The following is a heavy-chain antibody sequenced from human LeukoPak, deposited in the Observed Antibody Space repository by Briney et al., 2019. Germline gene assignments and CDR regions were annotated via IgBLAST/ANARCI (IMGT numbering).Heavy chain of an antibody. J-gene: IGHJ4*02. CDR2: IYYSGST. CDR1: GGSISSYY. Sequence: KASETLSLTCTVSGGSISSYYWSWIRQPPGKGLEWIGYIYYSGSTNYNPSLKSRVTISVDTSKNQFSLKLSSVTAADTAVYYCARDEWFGELLMSSWGQGTLVTVSS. D-gene: IGHD3-10*01. CDR3: ARDEWFGELLMSS. V-gene: IGHV4-59*12.